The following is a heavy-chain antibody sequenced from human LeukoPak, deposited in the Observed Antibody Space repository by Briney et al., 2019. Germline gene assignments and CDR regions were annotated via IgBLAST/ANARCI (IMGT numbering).Heavy chain of an antibody. J-gene: IGHJ4*02. CDR3: ATNGGGDSGYGNFDY. CDR2: ISWNSDTI. Sequence: PGGSLRLSCAVSGFTFDDYAMHWVRHVPGKGPEWVSGISWNSDTIGYGDSVKGRFTISRDNAKNSLYLQMNSLRAEDTALYYCATNGGGDSGYGNFDYWGQGTLVTVSS. CDR1: GFTFDDYA. D-gene: IGHD5-12*01. V-gene: IGHV3-9*01.